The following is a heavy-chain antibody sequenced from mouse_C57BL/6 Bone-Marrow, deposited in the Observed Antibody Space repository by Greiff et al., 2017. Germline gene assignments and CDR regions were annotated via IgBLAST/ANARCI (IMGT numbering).Heavy chain of an antibody. CDR3: ARPTVVATSKAMDY. Sequence: QVQLKEPGAELVKPGASVKMSCKASGYTFTSYWITWVKQRPGQGLEWIGDIYPGSGSTNYNEKFKSKATLTVDTSSSTAYMQLSSLTSEDSAVYYCARPTVVATSKAMDYWGQGTSVTVSS. V-gene: IGHV1-55*01. CDR2: IYPGSGST. D-gene: IGHD1-1*01. CDR1: GYTFTSYW. J-gene: IGHJ4*01.